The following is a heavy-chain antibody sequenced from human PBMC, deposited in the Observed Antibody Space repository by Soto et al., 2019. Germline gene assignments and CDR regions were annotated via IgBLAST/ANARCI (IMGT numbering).Heavy chain of an antibody. CDR2: ISSGGSDT. CDR1: GFTFSSYW. Sequence: EVQLVESGGGLGQPGGSLRLSCAASGFTFSSYWMHWVRQAPGEGLVWVSRISSGGSDTAYAYSVRGRFTISRDNARNTLYLQMNSLRAEDTAVYYCVLEERQLANFDSWGQGTLVTFSS. J-gene: IGHJ4*02. V-gene: IGHV3-74*01. D-gene: IGHD6-13*01. CDR3: VLEERQLANFDS.